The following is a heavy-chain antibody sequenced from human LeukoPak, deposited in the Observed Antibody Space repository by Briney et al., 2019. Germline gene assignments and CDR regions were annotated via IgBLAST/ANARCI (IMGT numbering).Heavy chain of an antibody. V-gene: IGHV3-48*04. CDR2: ISSAGSTI. CDR1: GFTFSSYG. CDR3: ARRTGGWFDP. J-gene: IGHJ5*02. Sequence: GGSLRLSCAASGFTFSSYGMNWVRQAPGKGLEWVSYISSAGSTIYYADSLRGRFTLSRDNAKNSLYLQMNSLRAEDTAVYYCARRTGGWFDPWGQGTLVTVSS. D-gene: IGHD1-1*01.